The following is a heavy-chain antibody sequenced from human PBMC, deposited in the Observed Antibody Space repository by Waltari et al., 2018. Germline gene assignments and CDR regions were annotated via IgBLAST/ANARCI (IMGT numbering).Heavy chain of an antibody. J-gene: IGHJ6*03. V-gene: IGHV4-39*01. D-gene: IGHD5-12*01. CDR2: IYYSGST. Sequence: QLQLQESGPGLVKTSETLSLTCTVSGGSLSRRSSFWAWIRQPPGKGLEWIGSIYYSGSTYYNLSLKSRVTISVDRSTNQVSLKLTSVTAADTAVYFCAREVPRNGYIGLIYYYMDVWGKGTTVTVSS. CDR1: GGSLSRRSSF. CDR3: AREVPRNGYIGLIYYYMDV.